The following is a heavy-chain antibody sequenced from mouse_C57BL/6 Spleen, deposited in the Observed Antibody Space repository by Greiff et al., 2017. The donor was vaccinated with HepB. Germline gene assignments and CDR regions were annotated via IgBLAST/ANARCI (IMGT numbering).Heavy chain of an antibody. J-gene: IGHJ4*01. CDR1: GFTFSSYG. CDR2: ISSGGSYT. D-gene: IGHD2-2*01. Sequence: EVQLVESGGDLVKPGGSLKLSCAASGFTFSSYGMSWVRQTPDKRLEWVATISSGGSYTYYPDSVKGRFTISRDNAKNTLYLQMSSLKSEDTAMYYCASAMVTTRAMDYWGQGTSVTVSS. CDR3: ASAMVTTRAMDY. V-gene: IGHV5-6*01.